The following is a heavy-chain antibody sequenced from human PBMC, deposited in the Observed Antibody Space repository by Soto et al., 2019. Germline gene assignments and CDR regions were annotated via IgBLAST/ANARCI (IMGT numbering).Heavy chain of an antibody. J-gene: IGHJ5*02. Sequence: SETLSLTCAVSGGSISSGGYSWSWIRQPPGKGLEWIGYIYHSGSTYYNPSLKSRVTISVDRSKNQFSLKLSSVTAADTAVYYCARGVTGTKSVLNNCFDTWGQGTLVTVSS. CDR3: ARGVTGTKSVLNNCFDT. CDR2: IYHSGST. CDR1: GGSISSGGYS. V-gene: IGHV4-30-2*01. D-gene: IGHD1-20*01.